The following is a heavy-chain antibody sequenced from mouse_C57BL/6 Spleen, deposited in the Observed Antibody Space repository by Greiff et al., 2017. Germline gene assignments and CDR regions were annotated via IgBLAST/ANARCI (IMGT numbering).Heavy chain of an antibody. Sequence: VQLQQPGAELVKPGASVKLSCKASGYTFTSYWMHWVKRGPGQGLEWIGRIHPNSGSTNYNEKFKGKATLTVDKSSSTAYMQLSSLTSEDSAVYYCARGRSSYDYWGQGTTLTVSS. D-gene: IGHD1-1*01. CDR3: ARGRSSYDY. CDR1: GYTFTSYW. CDR2: IHPNSGST. J-gene: IGHJ2*01. V-gene: IGHV1-64*01.